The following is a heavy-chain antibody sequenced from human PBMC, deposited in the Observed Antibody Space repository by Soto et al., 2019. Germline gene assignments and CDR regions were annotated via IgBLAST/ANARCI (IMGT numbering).Heavy chain of an antibody. CDR3: ARLVYDTRLNYMYFDF. CDR1: GVSISSDNW. CDR2: IFHDGTA. J-gene: IGHJ4*02. V-gene: IGHV4-4*01. Sequence: LRETLSLTCAVSGVSISSDNWWTWVRQSPQRGLEYIGEIFHDGTANYYPSFERRVAISVDTSKNQFSLKLTSVTAADTAIYFCARLVYDTRLNYMYFDFWGQGTLVTVS. D-gene: IGHD3-10*01.